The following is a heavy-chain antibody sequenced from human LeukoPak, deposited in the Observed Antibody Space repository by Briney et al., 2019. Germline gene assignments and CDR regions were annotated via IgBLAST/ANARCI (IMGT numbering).Heavy chain of an antibody. V-gene: IGHV3-9*01. CDR2: ITWNSGGI. CDR3: TKAETSGYSNFFDY. CDR1: GFTFDDYA. J-gene: IGHJ4*02. Sequence: GGSLRLSCAASGFTFDDYAMHWVRQAPGKGLEWVSGITWNSGGIVYADSVKGRSTISRDNTKNSLYLQMNSLRAEDTALYYCTKAETSGYSNFFDYWGQGTLVTVSS. D-gene: IGHD3-22*01.